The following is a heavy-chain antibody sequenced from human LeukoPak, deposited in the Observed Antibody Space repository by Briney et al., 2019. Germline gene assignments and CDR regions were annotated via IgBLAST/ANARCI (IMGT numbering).Heavy chain of an antibody. CDR1: RGSISSSNW. CDR3: ARAKVSSGYHLVVDY. Sequence: SETLSLTCAVSRGSISSSNWWSWVRQPPGKGLEWIGEIYRSGSTHYTPSLKSRVTISVETTKNKFSLWLSSVTAPDTAVFYCARAKVSSGYHLVVDYWGQGTLATVRS. CDR2: IYRSGST. D-gene: IGHD3-22*01. V-gene: IGHV4-4*02. J-gene: IGHJ4*02.